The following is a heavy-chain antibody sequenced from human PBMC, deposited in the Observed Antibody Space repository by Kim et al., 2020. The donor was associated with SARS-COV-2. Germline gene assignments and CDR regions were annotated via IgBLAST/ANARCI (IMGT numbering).Heavy chain of an antibody. V-gene: IGHV4-39*01. CDR1: GGSISSSSYY. Sequence: SETLSLTCTVSGGSISSSSYYWGWIRQPPGKGLEWIGSIYYSGSTYYNPSLKSRVTISVDTSKNQFSLKLSSVTAADTAVYYCASPPPDEYSFDYWGQGTLVTVSS. CDR2: IYYSGST. CDR3: ASPPPDEYSFDY. J-gene: IGHJ4*02.